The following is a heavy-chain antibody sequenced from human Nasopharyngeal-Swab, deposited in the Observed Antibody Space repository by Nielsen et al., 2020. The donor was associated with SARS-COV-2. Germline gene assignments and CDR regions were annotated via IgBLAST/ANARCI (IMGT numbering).Heavy chain of an antibody. Sequence: SCAASGFPFSDYYMSWIRQAPGKGLEWVSYISSSGSTIYYADSVKGRFTISRDNAKNSLYLQMNSLRAEDPAVYYCASLLWFGELPSDYYYYGMDVWGQGTTVTVSS. V-gene: IGHV3-11*04. CDR2: ISSSGSTI. CDR3: ASLLWFGELPSDYYYYGMDV. D-gene: IGHD3-10*01. J-gene: IGHJ6*02. CDR1: GFPFSDYY.